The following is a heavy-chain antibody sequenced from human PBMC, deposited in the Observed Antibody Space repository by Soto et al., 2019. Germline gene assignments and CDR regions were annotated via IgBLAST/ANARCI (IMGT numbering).Heavy chain of an antibody. CDR3: AREPMVRGVMNLGDY. V-gene: IGHV4-34*01. CDR1: GGSFSGYY. J-gene: IGHJ4*02. D-gene: IGHD3-10*01. CDR2: INHSGST. Sequence: SETLSLTCAVYGGSFSGYYWSWIRQPPGKGLEWIGEINHSGSTNYNPSLKSRVTISVDTSKNQFSLKLSSVTAADTAVYYCAREPMVRGVMNLGDYWGQGTLVTVSS.